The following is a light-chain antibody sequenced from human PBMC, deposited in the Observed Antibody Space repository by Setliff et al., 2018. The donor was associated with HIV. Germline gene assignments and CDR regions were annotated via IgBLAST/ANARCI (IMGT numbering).Light chain of an antibody. V-gene: IGLV2-23*02. CDR2: NVN. CDR3: SSFAGRDTWR. Sequence: QSVLAQPASVSGSPGQSITISCTGSSSDIGGYTSVSWYQQHPGEVPKLMIYNVNKRPSGVSNRFSGSKSDNTASLTIIGLQAEDEADYYCSSFAGRDTWRFGGGTK. J-gene: IGLJ2*01. CDR1: SSDIGGYTS.